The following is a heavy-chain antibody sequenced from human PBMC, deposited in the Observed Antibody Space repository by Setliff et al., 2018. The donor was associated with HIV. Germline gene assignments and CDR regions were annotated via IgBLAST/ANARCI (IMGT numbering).Heavy chain of an antibody. D-gene: IGHD6-13*01. CDR1: GGSINSGSYY. CDR2: IYASGST. Sequence: SETLSLTCTVSGGSINSGSYYWNWIRQPAGKGLEWIGHIYASGSTNYNPSLKSRVTMSVDTSKNQFSLKLNSLIAADTAVYYCARLPDINSWPFGYWARGTLVTVSS. V-gene: IGHV4-61*09. J-gene: IGHJ4*02. CDR3: ARLPDINSWPFGY.